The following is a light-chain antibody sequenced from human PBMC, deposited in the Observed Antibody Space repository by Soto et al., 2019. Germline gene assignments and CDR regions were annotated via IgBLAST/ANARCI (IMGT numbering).Light chain of an antibody. V-gene: IGLV8-61*01. CDR1: SGSVSTTHY. CDR3: VVHVAGGIWM. Sequence: QTVVTQEPSFSVSPGGTVTLTCGLNSGSVSTTHYPSWSRQTPGQAPHTLVYNTNIRSSGVPDRFSGSILGNKAALTITGAQTNDESDYYCVVHVAGGIWMFGGGTKLTVL. CDR2: NTN. J-gene: IGLJ3*02.